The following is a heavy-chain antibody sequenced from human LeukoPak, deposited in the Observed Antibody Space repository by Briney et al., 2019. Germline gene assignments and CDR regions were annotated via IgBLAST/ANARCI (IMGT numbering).Heavy chain of an antibody. CDR2: INPSGGST. Sequence: GASVKVSCKASGYTFTSYYMHWVRQAPGQGLEWMGIINPSGGSTSYAQKFQGRVTMTRDTSTSTVYMELRSLRSEDTAVYYCARGSIVVVPAANNWFDPWGQGTLVTVSS. CDR3: ARGSIVVVPAANNWFDP. CDR1: GYTFTSYY. V-gene: IGHV1-46*01. J-gene: IGHJ5*02. D-gene: IGHD2-2*01.